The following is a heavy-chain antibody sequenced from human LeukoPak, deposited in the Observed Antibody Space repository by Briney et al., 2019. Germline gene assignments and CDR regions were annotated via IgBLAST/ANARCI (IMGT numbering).Heavy chain of an antibody. CDR1: GGSISSSNW. D-gene: IGHD5-12*01. Sequence: SGTLSLTCAVSGGSISSSNWWSWVRQPPGKGLEWIGEIYHSGSTNYNPSLKSRVTISVDKSKNQFSLKLSSVTAADTAVYYCARLGFTVATISYYYGMDVWGQGTTVTVSS. V-gene: IGHV4-4*02. J-gene: IGHJ6*02. CDR3: ARLGFTVATISYYYGMDV. CDR2: IYHSGST.